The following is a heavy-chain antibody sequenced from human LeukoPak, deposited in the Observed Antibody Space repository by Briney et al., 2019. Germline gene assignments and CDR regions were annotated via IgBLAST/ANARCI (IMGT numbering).Heavy chain of an antibody. V-gene: IGHV3-73*01. CDR3: TRPYSSSWFDAFDI. J-gene: IGHJ3*02. D-gene: IGHD6-13*01. CDR2: IRSKANSYAT. Sequence: PGGSLTLSCAASGFTFSGSAMHWVRQASGKGLEWVGRIRSKANSYATAYAASVKGRFTISRDDSKNTAYLQMNSLKTEDTAVYYCTRPYSSSWFDAFDIWGQGTMVTVSS. CDR1: GFTFSGSA.